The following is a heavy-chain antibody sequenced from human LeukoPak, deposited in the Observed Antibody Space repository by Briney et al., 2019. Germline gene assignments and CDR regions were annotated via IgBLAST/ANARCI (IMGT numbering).Heavy chain of an antibody. CDR2: IYYSGST. CDR1: GGSISSYY. D-gene: IGHD4-23*01. J-gene: IGHJ3*02. CDR3: AREKTTVVTPDDAFDI. V-gene: IGHV4-59*01. Sequence: SETLSLTCTVSGGSISSYYRSWIRQPPGKGLEWIGYIYYSGSTNYNPSLKSRVTISVDTSKNQFSLKLSSVTAADTAVYYCAREKTTVVTPDDAFDIWGQGTMVTVSS.